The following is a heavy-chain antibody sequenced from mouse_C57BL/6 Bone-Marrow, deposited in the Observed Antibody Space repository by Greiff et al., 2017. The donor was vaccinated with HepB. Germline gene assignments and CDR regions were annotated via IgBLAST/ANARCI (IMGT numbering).Heavy chain of an antibody. CDR1: GYTFTDYE. CDR3: DSAWFAY. Sequence: VQLQQSGAELVRPGGSVTLSCKASGYTFTDYEMHWGKKTPVHGLGWIGAIVPENGGTAYNQKFKGKAILTADKSSSTAYMELRSLTSEDSAVYYCDSAWFAYWGQGTLVTVSA. D-gene: IGHD2-12*01. J-gene: IGHJ3*01. V-gene: IGHV1-15*01. CDR2: IVPENGGT.